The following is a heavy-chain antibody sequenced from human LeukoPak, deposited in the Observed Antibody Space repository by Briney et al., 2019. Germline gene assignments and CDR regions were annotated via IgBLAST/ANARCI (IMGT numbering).Heavy chain of an antibody. D-gene: IGHD4-23*01. CDR3: AKSPAVDAAFDI. Sequence: GSLRLSCAASGFTFSNFAVGWVRPAPGKGLEWVPAISGSGGSTYYADSVKGRFTISRDNSKNTLYLQMNSLRAEDTAVYYCAKSPAVDAAFDIWGQGTMVTVSS. J-gene: IGHJ3*02. CDR1: GFTFSNFA. CDR2: ISGSGGST. V-gene: IGHV3-23*01.